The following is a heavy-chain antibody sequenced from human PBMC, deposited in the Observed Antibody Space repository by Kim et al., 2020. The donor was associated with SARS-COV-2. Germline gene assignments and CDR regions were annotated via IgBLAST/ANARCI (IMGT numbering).Heavy chain of an antibody. D-gene: IGHD6-13*01. J-gene: IGHJ6*02. CDR3: ARGGGAAAGMFPYYYGMDV. V-gene: IGHV4-59*13. Sequence: SETLSLTCTVSGGSISSYYGSWIRQPPGKGLEWIGYIYYSGSTNYNPSLKSRVTISVDTSKNQFSLKVSSVTAADTAVYYCARGGGAAAGMFPYYYGMDVWGQGTTVTVSS. CDR1: GGSISSYY. CDR2: IYYSGST.